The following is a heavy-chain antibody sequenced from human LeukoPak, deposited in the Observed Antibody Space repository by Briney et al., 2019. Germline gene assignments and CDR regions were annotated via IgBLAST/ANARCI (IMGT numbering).Heavy chain of an antibody. J-gene: IGHJ6*02. Sequence: GGSLRLSCAAAGFTVSSQYMNWVRPAAGRVLEWASVIYSGGSTYHADSVQGRFTISRDNSNNTVYLQMNSLRAEDTAVYYCARRVIISSYHYAMDVWGQGTTVTVSS. V-gene: IGHV3-66*01. CDR1: GFTVSSQY. CDR3: ARRVIISSYHYAMDV. D-gene: IGHD2-21*01. CDR2: IYSGGST.